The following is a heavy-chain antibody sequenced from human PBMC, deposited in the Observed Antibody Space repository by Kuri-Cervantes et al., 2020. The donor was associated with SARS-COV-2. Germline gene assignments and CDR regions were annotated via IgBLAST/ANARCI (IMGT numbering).Heavy chain of an antibody. Sequence: GSLRLSCTVSGGSISSSSYYWGWIRQPPGKGLEWIGSIYYSGSTYYNPYLKSRVTISVDTSKNQFSLKLSSVTAADTAVYYCARRRGGQLDPWGQGTLVTVSS. J-gene: IGHJ5*02. CDR1: GGSISSSSYY. V-gene: IGHV4-39*07. CDR2: IYYSGST. CDR3: ARRRGGQLDP. D-gene: IGHD2-2*01.